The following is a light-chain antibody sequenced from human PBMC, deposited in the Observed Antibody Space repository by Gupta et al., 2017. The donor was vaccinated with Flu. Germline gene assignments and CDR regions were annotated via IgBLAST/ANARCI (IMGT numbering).Light chain of an antibody. V-gene: IGKV1-39*01. CDR1: KRVSAY. J-gene: IGKJ3*01. CDR2: AVS. CDR3: LHSANAPIT. Sequence: PTPLHASVRDRVSITSLVCKRVSAYLHWYQQKPGKAPGLLIYAVSRLETGVPSRFSGSGSGTDFTLTISRLQPEDFATYFCLHSANAPITFGHGTKVDIK.